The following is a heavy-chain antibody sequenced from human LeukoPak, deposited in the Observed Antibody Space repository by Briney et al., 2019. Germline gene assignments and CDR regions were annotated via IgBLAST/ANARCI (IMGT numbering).Heavy chain of an antibody. J-gene: IGHJ4*02. Sequence: PSETLSLTCTVSGGSISSYYWSWIRQPPGKGLEWIGYIYYSGSTNYNPSLKSRVTISVDTSKNQFSLKLSSVTAADTAVYYCARRGGLVPVLLYNVDYWGQGTLVTVSS. V-gene: IGHV4-59*01. CDR3: ARRGGLVPVLLYNVDY. CDR2: IYYSGST. D-gene: IGHD2-2*01. CDR1: GGSISSYY.